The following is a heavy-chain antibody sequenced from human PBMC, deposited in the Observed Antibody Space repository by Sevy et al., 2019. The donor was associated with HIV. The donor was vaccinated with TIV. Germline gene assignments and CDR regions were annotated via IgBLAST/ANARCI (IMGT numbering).Heavy chain of an antibody. CDR2: ISGSGYLT. J-gene: IGHJ4*02. D-gene: IGHD3-22*01. V-gene: IGHV3-23*01. CDR3: AKEGGGYYYDSSGLFDY. Sequence: GGSLRLSCAASGFTFSSYAMSWVRQAPGKGLEWVSAISGSGYLTYYTDSVKGRFTISRDNSKNTLYLQMNSQRAEDTAVYYCAKEGGGYYYDSSGLFDYWGQGTLVTVSS. CDR1: GFTFSSYA.